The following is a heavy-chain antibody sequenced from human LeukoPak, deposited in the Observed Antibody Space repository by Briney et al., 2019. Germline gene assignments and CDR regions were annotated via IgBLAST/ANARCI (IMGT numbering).Heavy chain of an antibody. V-gene: IGHV1-8*01. CDR2: MNPNSGNT. CDR3: ATDSLVYCSSTSCATGAFDI. D-gene: IGHD2-2*01. CDR1: GYTLASYD. J-gene: IGHJ3*02. Sequence: ASVKVSCKASGYTLASYDINWVRQATGQGLEWVGWMNPNSGNTGYAQKFQGRVTMTEDTSTDTAYMELSSLRSEDTAVYYCATDSLVYCSSTSCATGAFDIWGQGTMVTVSS.